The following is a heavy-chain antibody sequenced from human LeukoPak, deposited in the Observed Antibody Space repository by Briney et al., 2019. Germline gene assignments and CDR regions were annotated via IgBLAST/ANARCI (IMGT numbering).Heavy chain of an antibody. V-gene: IGHV4-38-2*02. Sequence: SGTLSLTCTVSGYSISSGYYWGWIRQPPGKGLEWIGSIYHSGSTYYNPSLKSRVTMSVDTSKTQFSLKLSSVTAADTAVYYCARDRGSYPYYFDYWGQGTLVTVSS. CDR2: IYHSGST. J-gene: IGHJ4*02. CDR1: GYSISSGYY. CDR3: ARDRGSYPYYFDY. D-gene: IGHD1-26*01.